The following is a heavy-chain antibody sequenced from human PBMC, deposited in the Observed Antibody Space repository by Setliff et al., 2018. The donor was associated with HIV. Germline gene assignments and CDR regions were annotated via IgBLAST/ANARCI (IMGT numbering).Heavy chain of an antibody. D-gene: IGHD3-22*01. CDR1: GGTFSSYP. CDR2: IIPIFGTT. Sequence: AASVKVSCKASGGTFSSYPISWVRQAPGQGLEWMGGIIPIFGTTHYAQKFQGRVTVTADESTSTAYMQLSSLRSDDTAVYYCARGRNYDSSGYGDYYYYMDVWGKGTTVTVSS. V-gene: IGHV1-69*13. J-gene: IGHJ6*03. CDR3: ARGRNYDSSGYGDYYYYMDV.